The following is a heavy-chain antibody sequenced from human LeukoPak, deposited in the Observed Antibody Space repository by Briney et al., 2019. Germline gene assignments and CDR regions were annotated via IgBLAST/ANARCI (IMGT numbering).Heavy chain of an antibody. D-gene: IGHD3-10*01. Sequence: PGGSLRLSCAASGFTFSSYGMHWVRQAPGKGLEWVAVISYDGSNKYYADSVKGRFTISRDNSKNTLYLQMNSLRAEDTAVYYCAKDGRITMVRGVMDYWGQGTLVTVSS. CDR2: ISYDGSNK. J-gene: IGHJ4*02. CDR1: GFTFSSYG. CDR3: AKDGRITMVRGVMDY. V-gene: IGHV3-30*18.